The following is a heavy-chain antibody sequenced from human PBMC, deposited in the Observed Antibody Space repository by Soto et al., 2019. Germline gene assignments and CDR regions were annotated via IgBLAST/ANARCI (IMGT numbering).Heavy chain of an antibody. CDR1: GDTFNFYS. Sequence: QVQLVQSGAEVKRPGSSVKVSCKASGDTFNFYSINWVRQAHGLGLEWMGRVNPILSMSNYAQRFQGRVTMTADKSTSTAYMELSWLRSEDTAIYYCATSYGSGYRAFDFWGQGALVTVSS. CDR3: ATSYGSGYRAFDF. J-gene: IGHJ4*02. V-gene: IGHV1-69*04. CDR2: VNPILSMS. D-gene: IGHD3-10*01.